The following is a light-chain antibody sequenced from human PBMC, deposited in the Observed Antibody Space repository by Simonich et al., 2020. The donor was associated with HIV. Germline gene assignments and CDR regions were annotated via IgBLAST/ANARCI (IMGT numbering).Light chain of an antibody. CDR1: QNVSSN. J-gene: IGKJ2*01. Sequence: EIVITQPPVTLSVSTGERATLSCRASQNVSSNLAWYQQKPGQAPSLLIYGASTRATGIPASFSGSGSGTEFALTISSLQSEDFAVYYCQQYNNWPYTFGQGTKLEIK. V-gene: IGKV3-15*01. CDR2: GAS. CDR3: QQYNNWPYT.